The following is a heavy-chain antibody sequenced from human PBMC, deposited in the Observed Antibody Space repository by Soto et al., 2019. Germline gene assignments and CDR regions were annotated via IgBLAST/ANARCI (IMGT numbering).Heavy chain of an antibody. CDR3: ATDSNYGGYYYYYMDV. CDR1: GYTLTELS. J-gene: IGHJ6*03. V-gene: IGHV1-24*01. D-gene: IGHD4-4*01. CDR2: FDPEDGET. Sequence: ASVKVSCKVSGYTLTELSMHWVRQAPGKGLEWMGGFDPEDGETIYAQKFQGRVTMTEDTSTDTAYMELSSLRSEDTAVYYCATDSNYGGYYYYYMDVWGKGTTVTVSS.